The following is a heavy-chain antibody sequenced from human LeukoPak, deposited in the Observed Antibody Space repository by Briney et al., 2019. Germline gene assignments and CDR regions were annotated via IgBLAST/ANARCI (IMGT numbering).Heavy chain of an antibody. CDR1: GFTFSSYV. D-gene: IGHD6-19*01. CDR3: AKVSGWGSRVRSFEY. Sequence: PGGSLRLSCATSGFTFSSYVMTWVRQAPGKGLEWVSAITASGASTYYADSVKGRFTISRVNSPDTLYLQLSSLRAEDTALYYCAKVSGWGSRVRSFEYWGQGTLVTVSS. CDR2: ITASGAST. V-gene: IGHV3-23*01. J-gene: IGHJ4*02.